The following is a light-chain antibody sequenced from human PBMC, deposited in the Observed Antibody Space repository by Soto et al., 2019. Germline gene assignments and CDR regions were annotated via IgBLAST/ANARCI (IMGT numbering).Light chain of an antibody. CDR2: EVS. CDR1: SSDVGGYNY. V-gene: IGLV2-8*01. J-gene: IGLJ2*01. CDR3: SSYGGSNTVV. Sequence: QSALTQPPSASGSPGQSVTISCTGSSSDVGGYNYVSWYQQHPGKAPKLMIYEVSKRPSGVPDRLSGSKSGNTASLTVSGLQAEDEDDEYCSSYGGSNTVVFGGGTKVTVL.